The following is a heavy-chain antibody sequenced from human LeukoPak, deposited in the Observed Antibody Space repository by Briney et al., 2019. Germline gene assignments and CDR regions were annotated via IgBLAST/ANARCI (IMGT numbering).Heavy chain of an antibody. D-gene: IGHD6-13*01. V-gene: IGHV4-31*03. CDR1: GGSISSGGYY. CDR2: IYYGGST. Sequence: KTSQTLSLTCTVSGGSISSGGYYWSWIRQHPGKGLEWIGYIYYGGSTYYNPSLKSRVTISVDASKNQFSLKLSSVTAADTAVYYCARGDSSWYEGNWFDPWGQGTLVTVSS. J-gene: IGHJ5*02. CDR3: ARGDSSWYEGNWFDP.